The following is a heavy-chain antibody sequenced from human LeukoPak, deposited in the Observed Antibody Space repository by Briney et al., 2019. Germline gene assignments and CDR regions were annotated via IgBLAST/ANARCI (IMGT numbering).Heavy chain of an antibody. V-gene: IGHV1-18*01. CDR1: GYTFTSYG. Sequence: ASVKVSCKASGYTFTSYGISWVRQAPGQGLEWMGWISAYNGNTNYAQELQGRVTMTTDTSTSTAYMELRSLRSDDTAVYYCARDTLTGSGLGAFDIWGQGTMVTVSS. J-gene: IGHJ3*02. CDR2: ISAYNGNT. CDR3: ARDTLTGSGLGAFDI. D-gene: IGHD3-9*01.